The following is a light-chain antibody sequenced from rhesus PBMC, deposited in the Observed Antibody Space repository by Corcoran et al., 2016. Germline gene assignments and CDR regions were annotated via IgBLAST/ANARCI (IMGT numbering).Light chain of an antibody. J-gene: IGKJ3*01. V-gene: IGKV2-86*01. Sequence: DIVMTQTPLSLPVTPGEPASISCRASQSLLDSEDGNTYLDWYLQKPGQLPQPLIYEVSNRASGVPERFRGSGSDTDFTLKISRVKAEDVVVYYCMQYTHITFTFGPGTKLDIK. CDR2: EVS. CDR3: MQYTHITFT. CDR1: QSLLDSEDGNTY.